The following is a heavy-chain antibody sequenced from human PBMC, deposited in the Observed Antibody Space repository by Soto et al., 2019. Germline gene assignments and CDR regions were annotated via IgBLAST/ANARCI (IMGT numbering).Heavy chain of an antibody. CDR1: GFTFSTYA. CDR3: AHPRGYGVFDAYDI. J-gene: IGHJ3*02. Sequence: GGSLRLSCAASGFTFSTYAMSWVRQAPGKGLEWVSAISRDAYDVYYADSVKGRFTISRDNSKHMLYLQMNSLRTEDTAVYYCAHPRGYGVFDAYDIWGQGAMVTVSS. CDR2: ISRDAYDV. D-gene: IGHD4-17*01. V-gene: IGHV3-23*01.